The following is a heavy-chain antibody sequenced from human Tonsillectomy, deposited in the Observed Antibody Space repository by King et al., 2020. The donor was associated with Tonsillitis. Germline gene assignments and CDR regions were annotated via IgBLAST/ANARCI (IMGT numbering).Heavy chain of an antibody. J-gene: IGHJ6*02. CDR3: AKDLGQVVVVPYGMDV. CDR1: GFTFSSYG. D-gene: IGHD2-2*01. CDR2: ISYDGSNK. V-gene: IGHV3-30*18. Sequence: VQLVESGGGVVQPGRSLRLSCAASGFTFSSYGMHWVRQAPGKGLEWVAVISYDGSNKYYADSVKGRFTISRDNSKNTLYLQMNSLRAEATAVYYCAKDLGQVVVVPYGMDVWGQGTTVTVSS.